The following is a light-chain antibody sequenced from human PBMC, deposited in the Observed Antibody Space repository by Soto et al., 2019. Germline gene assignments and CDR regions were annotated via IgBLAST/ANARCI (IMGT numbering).Light chain of an antibody. CDR1: QSVSSSW. J-gene: IGKJ4*01. V-gene: IGKV3-20*01. CDR3: QQYGSAPLT. CDR2: GAF. Sequence: EIVLTQSPGTLSWSPGERATLSCRASQSVSSSWFAWYQQKPGQAPRLLIYGAFTSPTGIPDRFSGSGSGRAWPLSSSRLEPDDCVVYYCQQYGSAPLTCGAGTKVKIQ.